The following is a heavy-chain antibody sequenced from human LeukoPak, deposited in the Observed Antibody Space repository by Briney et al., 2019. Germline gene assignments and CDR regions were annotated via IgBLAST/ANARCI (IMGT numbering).Heavy chain of an antibody. CDR3: ARRVPGGYGDYTRGSGAFDI. D-gene: IGHD4-17*01. CDR1: GLTVSSNY. V-gene: IGHV3-66*01. Sequence: GGSLRLPCAASGLTVSSNYMSWVRQAPGKGLEWVSVIYSGGDGGDTYYADSVRGRFTISRDNSKNTLYLQMNSLRAEDTAVYYCARRVPGGYGDYTRGSGAFDIWGQGTMVTVSS. J-gene: IGHJ3*02. CDR2: IYSGGDGGDT.